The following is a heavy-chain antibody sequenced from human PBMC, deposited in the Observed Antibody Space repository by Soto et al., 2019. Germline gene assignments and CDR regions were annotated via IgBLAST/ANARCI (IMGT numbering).Heavy chain of an antibody. V-gene: IGHV4-34*01. CDR3: ARSTTGTTHAYYYYYYMDV. CDR2: INHSGST. Sequence: PSETLSLTCAVYGGSFSGYYWSWIRQPPGKGLEWIGEINHSGSTNYNPSLKSRVTISVDTSKNQFSLKLSSVTAADTAVYYCARSTTGTTHAYYYYYYMDVWGKGTTVTVSS. CDR1: GGSFSGYY. D-gene: IGHD1-1*01. J-gene: IGHJ6*03.